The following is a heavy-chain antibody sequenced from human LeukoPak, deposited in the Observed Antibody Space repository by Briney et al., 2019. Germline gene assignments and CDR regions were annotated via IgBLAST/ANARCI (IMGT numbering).Heavy chain of an antibody. CDR1: GITLSNYG. CDR3: AKRGVVIRVVLVGFHKEAYYFDS. D-gene: IGHD3-10*01. V-gene: IGHV3-23*01. CDR2: ISGSGGGT. Sequence: GGSLRLSCAVSGITLSNYGMSWVRQAPGKGLEWFAGISGSGGGTVYADSVKGRFTISRDNPKNTLYLQMNSLRAEDTAVYFCAKRGVVIRVVLVGFHKEAYYFDSWGQGALVTVSS. J-gene: IGHJ4*02.